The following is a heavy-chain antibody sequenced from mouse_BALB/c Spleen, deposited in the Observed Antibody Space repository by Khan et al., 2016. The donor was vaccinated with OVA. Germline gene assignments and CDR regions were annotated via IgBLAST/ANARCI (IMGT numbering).Heavy chain of an antibody. CDR1: GYSITSDYA. Sequence: VQLVESGPGLVKPSQSLSLTCTVSGYSITSDYARNWIRQLPGNKLEWMGYISSSGSTNYNPELKSRISITRDKSKNQFFLQLNSVTTEDTAIYDCARDGSRYDYAMDYWGQGTSVTVSS. V-gene: IGHV3-2*02. J-gene: IGHJ4*01. CDR2: ISSSGST. CDR3: ARDGSRYDYAMDY. D-gene: IGHD2-3*01.